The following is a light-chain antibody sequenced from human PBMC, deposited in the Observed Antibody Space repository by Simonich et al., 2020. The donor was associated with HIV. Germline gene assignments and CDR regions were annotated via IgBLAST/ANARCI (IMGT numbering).Light chain of an antibody. J-gene: IGKJ1*01. Sequence: EIVLTQSPATLSLSPGERGTLSCRASQSVSSYLAWYQQKPGQAPRLLIYDASNRATGIPARFSGSGSGTDFTRTISSLEAEDFAVYYCQHRSNWPPTFGQGTKVDIK. V-gene: IGKV3-11*01. CDR2: DAS. CDR3: QHRSNWPPT. CDR1: QSVSSY.